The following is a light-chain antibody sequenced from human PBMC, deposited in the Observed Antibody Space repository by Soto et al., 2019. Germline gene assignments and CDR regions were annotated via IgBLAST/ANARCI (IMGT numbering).Light chain of an antibody. CDR3: QVWDSSTAWV. CDR1: NIGSKN. J-gene: IGLJ3*02. CDR2: RDR. V-gene: IGLV3-9*01. Sequence: SYELTQPLSVSVAPGQTARITCGGNNIGSKNVHWYQQKPAQAPVLVIYRDRNRPSGIPERFSGSNSGNTATLTISRAQAGDEADYYCQVWDSSTAWVFGGGTKLTVL.